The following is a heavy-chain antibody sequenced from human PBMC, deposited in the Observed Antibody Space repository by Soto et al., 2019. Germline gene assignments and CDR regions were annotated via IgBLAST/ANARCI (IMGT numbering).Heavy chain of an antibody. CDR3: ARESVAVAGTDFDY. CDR2: INPSGGST. D-gene: IGHD6-19*01. Sequence: ASVKVSCKASGYTFTSYYMHWVRQAPGQGLEWMGIINPSGGSTSYAQKFQGRVTMTRDTSTSTVYMGLNSLRAEDTAVYYCARESVAVAGTDFDYWGQGTLVTVSS. J-gene: IGHJ4*02. CDR1: GYTFTSYY. V-gene: IGHV1-46*01.